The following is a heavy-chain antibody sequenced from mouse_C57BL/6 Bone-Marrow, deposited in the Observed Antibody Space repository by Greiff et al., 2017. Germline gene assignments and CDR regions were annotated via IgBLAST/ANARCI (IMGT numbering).Heavy chain of an antibody. V-gene: IGHV1-82*01. D-gene: IGHD2-1*01. Sequence: QVQLQQSGPELVKPGASVKISCKASGYAFSSSWMNWVKQRPGKGLEWIGRIYPGDGDTNYNGKFKGKATLTADKSSSTAYMQLSSLTSEDSAVYVCASKGILYGNYERYFDVWGTGTTVTVSS. CDR3: ASKGILYGNYERYFDV. CDR1: GYAFSSSW. J-gene: IGHJ1*03. CDR2: IYPGDGDT.